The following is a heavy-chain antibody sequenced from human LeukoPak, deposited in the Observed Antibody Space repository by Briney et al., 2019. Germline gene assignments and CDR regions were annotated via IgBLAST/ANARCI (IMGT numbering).Heavy chain of an antibody. CDR3: ARVPSFGGSYVDFVDY. D-gene: IGHD1-26*01. Sequence: PSETLSLTCAFYGGSFSGYYWSWIRQPPGKGLEGIGEINHSGSTNYNPSLKSRVTISVDTSKNQFSLKLSSVTAADTAVYYCARVPSFGGSYVDFVDYWGQGTLVTVSS. J-gene: IGHJ4*02. CDR2: INHSGST. V-gene: IGHV4-34*01. CDR1: GGSFSGYY.